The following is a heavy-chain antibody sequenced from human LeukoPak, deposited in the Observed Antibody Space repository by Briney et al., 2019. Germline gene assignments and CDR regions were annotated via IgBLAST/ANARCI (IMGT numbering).Heavy chain of an antibody. D-gene: IGHD2-2*01. V-gene: IGHV1-46*01. Sequence: ASVKVSCKASGYTFTSYYMHWVRQAPGQGLEWMGIINPSGGSTSYAQKFQGRVTMTRDTSTSTVYMELSSLRSEDTAVYYCARGNIVVVPAAMSFFDPWGQGTLVTVSS. CDR2: INPSGGST. J-gene: IGHJ5*02. CDR3: ARGNIVVVPAAMSFFDP. CDR1: GYTFTSYY.